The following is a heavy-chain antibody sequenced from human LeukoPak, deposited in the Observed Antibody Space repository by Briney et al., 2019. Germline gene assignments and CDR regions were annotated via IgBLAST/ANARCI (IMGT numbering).Heavy chain of an antibody. CDR2: ISYDGSNK. CDR1: GFTFSSYA. J-gene: IGHJ4*02. CDR3: ARESIISNFDY. Sequence: GGSLRLSCAASGFTFSSYAMHWVRQAPGKGLEWVAVISYDGSNKYYADSVKGRFTISRDNSKNTLYLQMNSLRVEDTAVYYCARESIISNFDYWGQGTLVTVSS. V-gene: IGHV3-30-3*01.